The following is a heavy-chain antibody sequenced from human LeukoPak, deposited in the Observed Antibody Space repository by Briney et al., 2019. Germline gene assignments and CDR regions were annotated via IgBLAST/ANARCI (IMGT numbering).Heavy chain of an antibody. CDR1: GGSISSSSFY. V-gene: IGHV4-39*07. D-gene: IGHD3-22*01. CDR3: ARDDYYDSTGFDY. CDR2: MYYSGNS. J-gene: IGHJ4*02. Sequence: SETLSLTCTVSGGSISSSSFYWGWIRQPPGKGLEWIGSMYYSGNSYYNPSLKSRVTISIDTFMNQFSLRLSSVTAADTAVYYCARDDYYDSTGFDYWGQGTLVTVSS.